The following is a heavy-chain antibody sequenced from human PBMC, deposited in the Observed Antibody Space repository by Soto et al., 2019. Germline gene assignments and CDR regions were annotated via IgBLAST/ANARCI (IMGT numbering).Heavy chain of an antibody. Sequence: GASVKVSCKASGYTFTTYGISWVRQAPGEGLEWLGWINTHNGNTNYAQNLQGRVFMTADTSTNTAYMELRSLRSDDTAIYYCTLEGSAPYYYYPMDAWGQGTTVTVSS. CDR3: TLEGSAPYYYYPMDA. D-gene: IGHD3-10*01. CDR1: GYTFTTYG. CDR2: INTHNGNT. V-gene: IGHV1-18*01. J-gene: IGHJ6*02.